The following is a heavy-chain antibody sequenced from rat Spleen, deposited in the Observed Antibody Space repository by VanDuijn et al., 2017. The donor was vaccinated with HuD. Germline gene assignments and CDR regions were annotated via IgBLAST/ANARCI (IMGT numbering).Heavy chain of an antibody. J-gene: IGHJ3*01. CDR3: ATGGTYNSGYEIWFAY. V-gene: IGHV3-1*01. CDR2: ISYSGST. CDR1: GYSITSNY. Sequence: EVQLQESGPGLVKPSQSLSLTCSVTGYSITSNYWGWIRKFPGNKMEWLGYISYSGSTSYNPSLKSRISITRDTSKNQFFLQLNSVTTKDTATYYCATGGTYNSGYEIWFAYWGQGTLVTVSS. D-gene: IGHD4-3*01.